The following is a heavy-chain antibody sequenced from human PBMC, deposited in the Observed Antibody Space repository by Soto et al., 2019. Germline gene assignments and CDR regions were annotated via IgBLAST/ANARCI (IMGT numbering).Heavy chain of an antibody. V-gene: IGHV1-69*13. J-gene: IGHJ4*02. CDR2: IIPIFGTA. CDR3: ARVRVPGLDFDY. D-gene: IGHD3-3*01. Sequence: SVKVSCKASGGTFSSYAISWVRQAPGQGLEWMGGIIPIFGTANYAQKFQGRVTITADESTSTAYMELSSLRSEDTAVYYCARVRVPGLDFDYWGQGTLVTVSS. CDR1: GGTFSSYA.